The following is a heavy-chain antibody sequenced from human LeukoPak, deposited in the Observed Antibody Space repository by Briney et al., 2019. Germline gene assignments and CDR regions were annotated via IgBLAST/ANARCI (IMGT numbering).Heavy chain of an antibody. Sequence: GGSLRLSCAASGFSFSSYSMNWVRQAPGKGLEWVSFISGSSSALYYADSVKGRFTISRDNAKNSMYLQMNSLRAEDTAFYYCAREYGGIDYWGQGTQVTVSS. CDR1: GFSFSSYS. D-gene: IGHD3-16*02. CDR3: AREYGGIDY. CDR2: ISGSSSAL. V-gene: IGHV3-48*01. J-gene: IGHJ4*02.